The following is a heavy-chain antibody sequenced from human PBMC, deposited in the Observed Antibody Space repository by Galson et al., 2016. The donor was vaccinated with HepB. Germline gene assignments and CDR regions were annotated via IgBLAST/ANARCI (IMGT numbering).Heavy chain of an antibody. D-gene: IGHD4-17*01. CDR1: GFTLKDYN. J-gene: IGHJ4*02. CDR3: ARDSGDWDSGYYRSFDY. Sequence: SLRLSCAVSGFTLKDYNINWVRQAPGKGLEWVSYISSSGRDIHYAGTVKGRFTSSRDNAKNSLLLQMNSLRVEDTAVYYCARDSGDWDSGYYRSFDYWGQGTLVTVSS. V-gene: IGHV3-21*01. CDR2: ISSSGRDI.